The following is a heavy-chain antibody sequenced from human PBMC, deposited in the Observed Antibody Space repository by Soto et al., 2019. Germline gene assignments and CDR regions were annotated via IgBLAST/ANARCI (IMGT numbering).Heavy chain of an antibody. Sequence: QVQLQESGPGLVKPSQTLSLTCTVSGGSISSGDYYWSWIRQPPGKGLEWIGYIYYSGSTYYNPSLKSPVTISVDTSKNQFSLKLSSVTAADTAVYYCARETGGEDIVFRFDPWGQGTLVTVSS. CDR1: GGSISSGDYY. V-gene: IGHV4-30-4*01. CDR3: ARETGGEDIVFRFDP. D-gene: IGHD2-15*01. J-gene: IGHJ5*02. CDR2: IYYSGST.